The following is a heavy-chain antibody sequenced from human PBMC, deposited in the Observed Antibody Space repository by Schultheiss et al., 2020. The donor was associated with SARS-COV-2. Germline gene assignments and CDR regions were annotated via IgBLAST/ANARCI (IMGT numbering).Heavy chain of an antibody. CDR2: ISYDGSNK. CDR1: GFTFSSYG. D-gene: IGHD6-13*01. V-gene: IGHV3-30*03. J-gene: IGHJ6*02. CDR3: ARDLIIAAAGYYYYGMDV. Sequence: GGSLRLSCAASGFTFSSYGMHWVRQAPGKGLEWVAVISYDGSNKYYADSVKGRFTISRDNSKNTLYLQMNSLRAEDTAVYYCARDLIIAAAGYYYYGMDVWGQGTTVTVSS.